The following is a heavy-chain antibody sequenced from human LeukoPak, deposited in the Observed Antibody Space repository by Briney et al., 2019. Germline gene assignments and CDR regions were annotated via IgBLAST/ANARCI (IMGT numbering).Heavy chain of an antibody. V-gene: IGHV3-21*04. CDR1: GFTFSSYS. CDR3: ARSWGVDPFDF. CDR2: ISSSGSTI. D-gene: IGHD3-16*01. J-gene: IGHJ3*01. Sequence: GGSLRLSCAASGFTFSSYSMNWVRQAPGKGLEWVSSISSSGSTIYYADSVKGRFTISRDNAKSSLYLQMNSLRAEDTAVYYCARSWGVDPFDFWGQGTMVTVSS.